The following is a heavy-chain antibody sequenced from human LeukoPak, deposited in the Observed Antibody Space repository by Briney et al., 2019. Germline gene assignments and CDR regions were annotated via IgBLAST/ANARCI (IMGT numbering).Heavy chain of an antibody. CDR3: AGGAFNYYDSSGYYYSSGYFDY. V-gene: IGHV4-34*01. CDR1: GGSFSGDY. Sequence: SETLSLTCAVYGGSFSGDYWSWIRQPPGKGLEWIGEINHSGSTNYNPSLKSRVTISVDTSKNQFSLKLSSVTAADTAVYYCAGGAFNYYDSSGYYYSSGYFDYWGQGTLVTVSS. D-gene: IGHD3-22*01. J-gene: IGHJ4*02. CDR2: INHSGST.